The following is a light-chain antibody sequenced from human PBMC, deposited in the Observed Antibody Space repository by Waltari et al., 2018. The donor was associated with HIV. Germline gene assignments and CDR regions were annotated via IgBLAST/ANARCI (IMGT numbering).Light chain of an antibody. CDR2: SNN. Sequence: QSVLTQPPSASGTPGQRVTISCSGSSSNIGSNTVNWYQQLPGTAPNLLIYSNNQRPSGVPNRFSGSKSGTSASLAISGLQSEYEADYYWAAWDDSLNGPGVVFGGGTKLTVL. J-gene: IGLJ2*01. CDR3: AAWDDSLNGPGVV. V-gene: IGLV1-44*01. CDR1: SSNIGSNT.